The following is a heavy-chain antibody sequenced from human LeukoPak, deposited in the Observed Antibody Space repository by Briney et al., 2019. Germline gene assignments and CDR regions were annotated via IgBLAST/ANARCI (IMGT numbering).Heavy chain of an antibody. J-gene: IGHJ4*02. CDR1: GFTFSSYS. CDR2: ISGSGGSK. D-gene: IGHD3-16*01. CDR3: AKPTYYDYVWGSPHYYFDY. V-gene: IGHV3-23*01. Sequence: SGGSLRLSCAASGFTFSSYSMNWVRQAPGKGLEWVSAISGSGGSKYYADSVKGRFTISRDNSKNTPYLQMNSLRAEDTAVYYCAKPTYYDYVWGSPHYYFDYWGQGTLVTVSS.